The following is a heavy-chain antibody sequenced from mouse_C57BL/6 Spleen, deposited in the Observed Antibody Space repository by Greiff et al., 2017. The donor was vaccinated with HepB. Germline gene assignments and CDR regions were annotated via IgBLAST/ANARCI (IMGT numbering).Heavy chain of an antibody. J-gene: IGHJ3*01. V-gene: IGHV1-78*01. CDR2: IYPRDGST. D-gene: IGHD2-4*01. CDR3: AEKDYDGGAWFAY. Sequence: QVQLQQSDAELVKPGASVKISCKVSGYTFTDHTIHWMKQRPEQGLEWIGFIYPRDGSTKYNEKFKGKATLTADKSSSTAYMQLNSLTSEDSAVYFCAEKDYDGGAWFAYWGQGTLVTVSA. CDR1: GYTFTDHT.